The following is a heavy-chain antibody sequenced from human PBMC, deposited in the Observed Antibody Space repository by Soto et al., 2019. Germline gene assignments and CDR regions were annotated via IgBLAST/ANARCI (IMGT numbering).Heavy chain of an antibody. D-gene: IGHD4-17*01. Sequence: QVQLQESGPGLVKPSQTLSLTCTVSGGSISSGGYYWSWIRQHPGKGLEWFGYIYYSGSTYYNPSLRRRVSISVHTSKDQVSLKLSSVTAADTAVYYCARSPEATVTAFDYGGQGTLVTVSS. V-gene: IGHV4-31*03. CDR3: ARSPEATVTAFDY. CDR2: IYYSGST. CDR1: GGSISSGGYY. J-gene: IGHJ4*02.